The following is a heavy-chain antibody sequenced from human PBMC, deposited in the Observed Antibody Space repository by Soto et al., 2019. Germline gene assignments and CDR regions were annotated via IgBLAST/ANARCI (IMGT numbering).Heavy chain of an antibody. CDR3: ATRKGTTGRDY. CDR2: FDPEDGET. J-gene: IGHJ4*02. Sequence: QVQLVQSGAEVKKPGASVKVSCKVSGYTLTELSMHWVRQAPGKGLEWMGGFDPEDGETIYAQKFQGRVTMTEETSTETAYMELSSLRSEDTAVYYCATRKGTTGRDYWGQGTLVTVSS. V-gene: IGHV1-24*01. D-gene: IGHD4-17*01. CDR1: GYTLTELS.